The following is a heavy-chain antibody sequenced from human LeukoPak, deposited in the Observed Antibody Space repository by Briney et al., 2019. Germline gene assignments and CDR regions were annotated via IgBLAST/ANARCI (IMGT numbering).Heavy chain of an antibody. Sequence: SQTLSLTCAISGDSVSSNSAAWKWIRQSPSRGLEWLGRTYYRSKWYNDYAVSVKSRITINPDTSKNQFSLQLNSVTPEDTAVYYCARVTYCTNGVCYTGAYGAFDIWGQGTMVTVSS. V-gene: IGHV6-1*01. J-gene: IGHJ3*02. D-gene: IGHD2-8*01. CDR2: TYYRSKWYN. CDR3: ARVTYCTNGVCYTGAYGAFDI. CDR1: GDSVSSNSAA.